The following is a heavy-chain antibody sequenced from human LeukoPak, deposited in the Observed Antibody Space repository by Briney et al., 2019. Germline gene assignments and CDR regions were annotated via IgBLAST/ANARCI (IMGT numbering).Heavy chain of an antibody. CDR3: AKGHYYGSGSLGY. CDR2: IGGRDGST. Sequence: GGSLRLSCAASGFTFSSYGMSWVRQAPGKGLEWVSAIGGRDGSTYYADSVKGRFTISRDNSKNTLYVQMNSLRAEDTAVYYCAKGHYYGSGSLGYWGQGTLVTVSS. J-gene: IGHJ4*02. V-gene: IGHV3-23*01. D-gene: IGHD3-10*01. CDR1: GFTFSSYG.